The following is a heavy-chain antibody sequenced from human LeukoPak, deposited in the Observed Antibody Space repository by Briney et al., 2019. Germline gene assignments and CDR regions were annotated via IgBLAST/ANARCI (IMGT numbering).Heavy chain of an antibody. CDR3: AKVRAVSSSDAFDI. V-gene: IGHV3-9*01. Sequence: PGGSLRRSCAASGFTFYDYARHWVRQAPGKGLEWGSGISWNSGSIGYADSVKGRFTISRDNAKNSLYLQMNSLRAEDTALYYCAKVRAVSSSDAFDIWGQGTMVTVSS. D-gene: IGHD2-2*01. CDR1: GFTFYDYA. J-gene: IGHJ3*02. CDR2: ISWNSGSI.